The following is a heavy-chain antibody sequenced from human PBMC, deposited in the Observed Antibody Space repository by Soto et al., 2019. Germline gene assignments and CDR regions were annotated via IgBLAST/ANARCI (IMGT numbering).Heavy chain of an antibody. CDR3: ARARKDIVVVPTRRAYYYYMDV. J-gene: IGHJ6*03. CDR1: GGSFSGYY. CDR2: INHSGST. V-gene: IGHV4-34*01. Sequence: QVQLQQWGAGLLKPSETLSLTCAVYGGSFSGYYWSWIRQPPGKGLEWIGEINHSGSTNYNPSLNSRVTISVDTSKNQFSLKLSSVTAADTAVYYCARARKDIVVVPTRRAYYYYMDVWGKGTTVTVSS. D-gene: IGHD2-2*01.